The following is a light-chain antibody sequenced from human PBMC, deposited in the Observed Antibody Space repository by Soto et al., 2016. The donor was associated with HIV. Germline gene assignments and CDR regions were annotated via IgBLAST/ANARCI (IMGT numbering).Light chain of an antibody. V-gene: IGKV1-NL1*01. J-gene: IGKJ1*01. CDR1: HDISNS. CDR3: QQYYSISWR. Sequence: DIQMTQSPSSLSASIGDRVTITCRASHDISNSLAWYQQKSGKAPRLLLYAASRLESGVPSRFSGSGSGTDYILTISSLQPEDFATYYCQQYYSISWRFGQGTKVEIK. CDR2: AAS.